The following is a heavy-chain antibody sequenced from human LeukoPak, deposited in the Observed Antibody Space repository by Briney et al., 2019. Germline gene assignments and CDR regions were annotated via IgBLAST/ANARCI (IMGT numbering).Heavy chain of an antibody. D-gene: IGHD3-3*01. CDR1: GGSISSSNW. CDR2: IYHSGST. V-gene: IGHV4-4*02. Sequence: PSETLSLTCAVSGGSISSSNWWSWVRQPPGKGLEWIGEIYHSGSTNYNPSLKSRVTISVDTSKNQFSLKLSSVTAADTAVYYCARGGITIFGVVTAYYMDVWGKGTTVTVSS. J-gene: IGHJ6*03. CDR3: ARGGITIFGVVTAYYMDV.